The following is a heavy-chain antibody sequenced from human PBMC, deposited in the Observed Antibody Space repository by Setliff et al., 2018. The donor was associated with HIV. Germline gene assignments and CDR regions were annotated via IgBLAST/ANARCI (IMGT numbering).Heavy chain of an antibody. D-gene: IGHD2-15*01. V-gene: IGHV3-48*03. CDR3: ARDQLGGNPNSDYYYYGMDV. CDR2: ISSSGSTI. CDR1: GFTFSSYE. J-gene: IGHJ6*02. Sequence: PGGSLRLSCAASGFTFSSYEMNWVRQAPGKGLEWVSYISSSGSTIYYADSVKGRFTISRDNAKNSLYLRMNSLRAEDTAVYYCARDQLGGNPNSDYYYYGMDVWGQGTTVTVSS.